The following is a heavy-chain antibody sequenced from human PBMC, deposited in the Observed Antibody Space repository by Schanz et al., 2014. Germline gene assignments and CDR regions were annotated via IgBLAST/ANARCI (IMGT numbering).Heavy chain of an antibody. CDR2: ISGSGVTT. Sequence: EVQLVESGGGLVQPGGSLRLSCAASGFTVSNNYMSWVRQAPGKGLEWVSVISGSGVTTYYADSVKGRFTISRDNSKNTLYLQMNSLRAEDTALYYCAKDPHKDYGGKPQALDIWGQGTMVTVSS. D-gene: IGHD4-17*01. J-gene: IGHJ3*02. CDR1: GFTVSNNY. V-gene: IGHV3-23*04. CDR3: AKDPHKDYGGKPQALDI.